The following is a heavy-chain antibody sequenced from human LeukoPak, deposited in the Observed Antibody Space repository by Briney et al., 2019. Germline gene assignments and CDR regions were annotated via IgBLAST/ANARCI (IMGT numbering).Heavy chain of an antibody. Sequence: GGSLRLSCVASGFTFSSYSMNWVRQAPGKGLEWVSSITRSSNYIYYADSVKGRFILARDNAKNSLYLQMNSLRAEDTAVYYCARGGGITMVRGVINIRQLGYWGQGTLVTVSS. CDR1: GFTFSSYS. CDR3: ARGGGITMVRGVINIRQLGY. J-gene: IGHJ4*02. V-gene: IGHV3-21*01. D-gene: IGHD3-10*01. CDR2: ITRSSNYI.